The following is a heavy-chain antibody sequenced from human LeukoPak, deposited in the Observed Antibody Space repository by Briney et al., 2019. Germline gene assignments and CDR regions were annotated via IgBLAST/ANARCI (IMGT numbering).Heavy chain of an antibody. CDR2: IRYDGRNK. V-gene: IGHV3-30*02. CDR3: AKDLFYY. J-gene: IGHJ4*02. Sequence: PGGSLTLSCAASGFTFSSSGVHWVRQAPGKGLEWVAFIRYDGRNKYYAHSVKGRFTISRDNSKNTLYHQMNSLRAEDTAVYYCAKDLFYYWGQGTLVTVSS. CDR1: GFTFSSSG.